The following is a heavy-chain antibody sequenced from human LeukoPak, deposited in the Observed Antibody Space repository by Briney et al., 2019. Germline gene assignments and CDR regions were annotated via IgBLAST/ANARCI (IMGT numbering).Heavy chain of an antibody. J-gene: IGHJ3*02. Sequence: SEILSLTCVVSSGSINNQYWTWIRQPPGKGLEWIGYIYYSGSTNYNPSLKSRVTISVDTSKNQFSLKLSSVTAADTAVYYCARDPGQWHYAFDIWGQGTMVTVSS. CDR1: SGSINNQY. D-gene: IGHD6-19*01. CDR3: ARDPGQWHYAFDI. CDR2: IYYSGST. V-gene: IGHV4-59*11.